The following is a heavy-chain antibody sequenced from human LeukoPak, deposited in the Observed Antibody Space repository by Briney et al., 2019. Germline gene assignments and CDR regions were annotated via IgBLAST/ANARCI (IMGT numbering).Heavy chain of an antibody. D-gene: IGHD6-19*01. CDR1: GGTFSSYA. V-gene: IGHV1-69*13. CDR3: ARGGSSGWQPFDY. CDR2: IIPIFGTA. J-gene: IGHJ4*02. Sequence: GASVKLSCTASGGTFSSYAISWVRQAPGQGLEWMGGIIPIFGTANYAQKFQGRVTITADESTSTAYMELSSLRSEDTAVYYCARGGSSGWQPFDYWGQGTLVTVSS.